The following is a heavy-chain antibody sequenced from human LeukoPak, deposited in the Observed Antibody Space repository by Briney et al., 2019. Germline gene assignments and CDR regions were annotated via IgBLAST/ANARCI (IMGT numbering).Heavy chain of an antibody. Sequence: PGRSLRLSWAASGFTLSSYAMRWVSQAPGKGLEWVAVISYDGTNKYYADSVKGRFTISRDNSKNTLYLQMNSLRAEDTAVYYCARDRIVVVVAATLLYWGQGTLVTVSS. D-gene: IGHD2-15*01. CDR2: ISYDGTNK. V-gene: IGHV3-30-3*01. CDR3: ARDRIVVVVAATLLY. J-gene: IGHJ4*02. CDR1: GFTLSSYA.